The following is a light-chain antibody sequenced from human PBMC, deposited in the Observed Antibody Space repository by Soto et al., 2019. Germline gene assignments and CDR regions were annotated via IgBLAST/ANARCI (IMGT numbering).Light chain of an antibody. Sequence: IQMTQSPSTLSASVGDSVTVTCRASQSIGTWLAWYQQKPGTAPKLLIDGASSLETGVSSRFSGSGSGTKFTLTITSLHPDDFATYYCQQYATYSPEWTCRQWTRWLS. V-gene: IGKV1-5*01. J-gene: IGKJ1*01. CDR2: GAS. CDR1: QSIGTW. CDR3: QQYATYSPEWT.